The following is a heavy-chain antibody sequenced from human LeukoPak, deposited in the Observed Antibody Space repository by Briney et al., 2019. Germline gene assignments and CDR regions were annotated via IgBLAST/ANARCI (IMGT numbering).Heavy chain of an antibody. CDR2: ISSSSVYI. Sequence: NPGGSLRLSCTVSGFTVSSNSMSWVRQAPGKGLEWVSSISSSSVYIYYADSVKGRFTISRDNAKNSLYLQMNSLRAEDTAVYYCARPKTQSITMVRGVIQPPDYWGQGTLVTVSS. V-gene: IGHV3-21*01. D-gene: IGHD3-10*01. CDR1: GFTVSSNS. J-gene: IGHJ4*02. CDR3: ARPKTQSITMVRGVIQPPDY.